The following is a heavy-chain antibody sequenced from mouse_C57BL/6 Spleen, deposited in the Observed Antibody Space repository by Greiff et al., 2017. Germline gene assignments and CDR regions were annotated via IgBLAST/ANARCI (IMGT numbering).Heavy chain of an antibody. Sequence: EVQLQQSGPELVKPGASVKISCKASGYTFTDYYMNWVKQSHGKSLEWIGDINPNNGGTSYNQKFKGKATLTVDKSSSTAYMELRSLTSEDSAVYYCARNFEVWGTGTTVTVAS. CDR2: INPNNGGT. J-gene: IGHJ1*03. CDR1: GYTFTDYY. CDR3: ARNFEV. V-gene: IGHV1-26*01.